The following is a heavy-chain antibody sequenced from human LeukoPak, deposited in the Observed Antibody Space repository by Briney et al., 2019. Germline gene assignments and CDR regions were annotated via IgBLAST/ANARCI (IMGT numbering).Heavy chain of an antibody. Sequence: VGSLRLSCSASGFTFASYAMYWVRQAPGKGLEYVSAIGSSGDNTHYADSVKGRLTISRDNSKNTLYLQMSSLRAEDTAVYYCVKGSAYFYGSGTHFDYWGHGTLVTVSS. J-gene: IGHJ4*01. CDR2: IGSSGDNT. CDR1: GFTFASYA. V-gene: IGHV3-64D*06. D-gene: IGHD3-10*01. CDR3: VKGSAYFYGSGTHFDY.